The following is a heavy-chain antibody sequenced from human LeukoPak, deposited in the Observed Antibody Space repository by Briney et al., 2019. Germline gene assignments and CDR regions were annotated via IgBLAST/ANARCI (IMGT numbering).Heavy chain of an antibody. CDR3: ARGTPPAD. D-gene: IGHD2-2*01. CDR2: IYTSGST. J-gene: IGHJ4*02. Sequence: SETLSLTCTVSGGAISIYYSSWIRQPAGKGLEWIVRIYTSGSTNYNPSLKSRVTMSVDTSKNQFSLKLSSVTAADTAVYYCARGTPPADWGQGTLVTVSS. CDR1: GGAISIYY. V-gene: IGHV4-4*07.